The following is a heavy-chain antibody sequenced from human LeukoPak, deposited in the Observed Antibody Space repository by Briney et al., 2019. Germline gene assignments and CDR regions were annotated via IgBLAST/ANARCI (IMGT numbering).Heavy chain of an antibody. V-gene: IGHV4-39*07. CDR2: IYYSGST. CDR3: ARRSGSYSWYFDY. J-gene: IGHJ4*02. Sequence: PSETLSLTCTVSGGSISSYYWNWIRQPPGKGLEWIGSIYYSGSTYYNPSLKSRVTISVDTSKNQFSLKLSSVTAADTAVYYCARRSGSYSWYFDYWGQGTLVTVSS. D-gene: IGHD3-10*01. CDR1: GGSISSYY.